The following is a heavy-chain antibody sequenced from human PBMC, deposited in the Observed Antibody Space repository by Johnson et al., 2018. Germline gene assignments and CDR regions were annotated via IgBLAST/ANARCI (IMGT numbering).Heavy chain of an antibody. V-gene: IGHV1-69*01. CDR2: IIPIFGTA. CDR1: GGTFSSYA. D-gene: IGHD6-19*01. J-gene: IGHJ6*02. Sequence: QVQLVESGAEVKKPGSSVKVSCKASGGTFSSYAISWVRQAPGQGLEWMGGIIPIFGTANYAQKFQGRVTITADESTSTAYMELSSLRSEDTAVYYCAREQKGGSGWYYYYGMDVWGQGTTVTVSS. CDR3: AREQKGGSGWYYYYGMDV.